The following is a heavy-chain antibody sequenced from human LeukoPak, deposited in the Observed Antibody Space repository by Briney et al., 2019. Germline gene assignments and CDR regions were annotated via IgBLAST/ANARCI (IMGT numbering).Heavy chain of an antibody. CDR3: AKTGNGVVAVTFDY. Sequence: PGGSLRTSCADSGFTFSSYAMSWVHQAPGKGLAWNSAISSSAGSTYYAESEKVRFTFSRANSTNPQYLQINRRRAEATPKKSCAKTGNGVVAVTFDYWGQGTLVTVSS. D-gene: IGHD2-15*01. CDR1: GFTFSSYA. CDR2: ISSSAGST. J-gene: IGHJ4*02. V-gene: IGHV3-23*01.